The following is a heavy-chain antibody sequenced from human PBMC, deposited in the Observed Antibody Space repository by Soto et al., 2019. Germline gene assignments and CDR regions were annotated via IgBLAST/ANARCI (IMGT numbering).Heavy chain of an antibody. CDR3: AHRVNMARGPYNYFGP. Sequence: SGPTLVNPTQTLTLTCSFSGFSLTTGVGVGWIRQPPGKALEWLAIIYWNDEKLYNPSLKARLTITKDTSKNQVVLTVTDMDPVDTATYYCAHRVNMARGPYNYFGPWGQGTLVTVSS. J-gene: IGHJ5*02. CDR2: IYWNDEK. D-gene: IGHD3-10*01. CDR1: GFSLTTGVG. V-gene: IGHV2-5*01.